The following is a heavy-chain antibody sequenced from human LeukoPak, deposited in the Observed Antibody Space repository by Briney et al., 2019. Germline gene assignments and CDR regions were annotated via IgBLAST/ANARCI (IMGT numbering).Heavy chain of an antibody. CDR3: ASARYCSSTSCYWFWFDP. V-gene: IGHV1-69*13. Sequence: SVTVSCTASGGTFSSYAISWVRQAPGQGLEWMGGIIPIFGTANYAQKFQGRVTITADESTSTAYMELSSLRSEDTAVYYCASARYCSSTSCYWFWFDPWGQGTLVTVSS. D-gene: IGHD2-2*01. CDR2: IIPIFGTA. J-gene: IGHJ5*02. CDR1: GGTFSSYA.